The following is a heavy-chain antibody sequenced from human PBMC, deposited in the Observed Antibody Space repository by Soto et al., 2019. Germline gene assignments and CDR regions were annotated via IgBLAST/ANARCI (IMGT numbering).Heavy chain of an antibody. V-gene: IGHV3-23*01. D-gene: IGHD6-19*01. Sequence: PGGSLRLSCAASGFTFTSYALTWVRQAPGKGLEWVAAISGSGGSAYYADSVKGRFTISRDNSKNSLYLQLNSLRAEDAAKYYCAKALSDIAVVLTYLYYAMDVWGQGTTVTVS. CDR3: AKALSDIAVVLTYLYYAMDV. CDR2: ISGSGGSA. J-gene: IGHJ6*02. CDR1: GFTFTSYA.